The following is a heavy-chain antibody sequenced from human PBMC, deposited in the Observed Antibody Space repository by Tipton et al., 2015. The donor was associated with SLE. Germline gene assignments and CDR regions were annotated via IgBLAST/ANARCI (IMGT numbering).Heavy chain of an antibody. V-gene: IGHV4-38-2*02. CDR1: GDSISTGYH. CDR3: AREGGYAGSGSYGTV. D-gene: IGHD3-10*01. J-gene: IGHJ6*02. Sequence: TLSLTCSVSGDSISTGYHWGWIRQPPGKGLEWIASIHHSGNTYYNPSLKSRVTISVDTSKNQFSLELNSVTAADTAVYFCAREGGYAGSGSYGTVWGQGTTVTVSS. CDR2: IHHSGNT.